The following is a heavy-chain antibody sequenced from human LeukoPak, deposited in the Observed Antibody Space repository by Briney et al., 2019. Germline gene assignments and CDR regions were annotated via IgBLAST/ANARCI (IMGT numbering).Heavy chain of an antibody. D-gene: IGHD6-19*01. V-gene: IGHV4-59*08. CDR3: ARHRSGWYAVDY. CDR1: GGSISSYY. CDR2: IYYSGST. J-gene: IGHJ4*02. Sequence: SEPLSLTCTVSGGSISSYYWSWIRQPPGKGLEWIGYIYYSGSTNYNPSLKSRVTISVDTSKNQFSLKLSSVTAADTAVYYCARHRSGWYAVDYWGQGTLVTVSS.